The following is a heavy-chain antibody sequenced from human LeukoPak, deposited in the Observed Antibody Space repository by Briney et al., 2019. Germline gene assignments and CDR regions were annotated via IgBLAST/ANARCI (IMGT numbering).Heavy chain of an antibody. Sequence: GGSLRLSCAASGFRFNIYSLNWVRQAPGKGLEWILYISSDSSTIYYVDSVKGRLTISIDNAKNSLHVQLTNLRDEDAAVYYCARDGLGADTSDLWGQGTMVAVSS. CDR1: GFRFNIYS. J-gene: IGHJ3*01. V-gene: IGHV3-48*02. D-gene: IGHD5-18*01. CDR2: ISSDSSTI. CDR3: ARDGLGADTSDL.